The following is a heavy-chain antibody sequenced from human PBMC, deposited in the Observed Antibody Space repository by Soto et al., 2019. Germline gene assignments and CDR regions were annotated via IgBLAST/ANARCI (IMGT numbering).Heavy chain of an antibody. Sequence: SETLSLTCLVSGFPISSTYSWGWIRQPPGKGLEWIGSISPSGTTSYSPSLTSRVSISVDTSKNQVSLKLTSVTAADTAVYFCARVTMVIRDSDHFGVDVWGHGTTVTVSS. D-gene: IGHD4-17*01. V-gene: IGHV4-38-2*02. CDR2: ISPSGTT. CDR3: ARVTMVIRDSDHFGVDV. J-gene: IGHJ6*02. CDR1: GFPISSTYS.